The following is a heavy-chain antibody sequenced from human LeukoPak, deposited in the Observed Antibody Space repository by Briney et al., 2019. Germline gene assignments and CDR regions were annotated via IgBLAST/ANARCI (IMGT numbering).Heavy chain of an antibody. D-gene: IGHD3-22*01. Sequence: PGASVKVSCKASGYTFTSYGISWVRQAPGQGLEWMGWISVYNGNTKNAQQFQGRVTMTTDTSTSTAYMELRSLRSDDTAVHYCARDGYYYDSSDYPDYWGQGTLVTVSS. V-gene: IGHV1-18*01. CDR2: ISVYNGNT. CDR3: ARDGYYYDSSDYPDY. CDR1: GYTFTSYG. J-gene: IGHJ4*02.